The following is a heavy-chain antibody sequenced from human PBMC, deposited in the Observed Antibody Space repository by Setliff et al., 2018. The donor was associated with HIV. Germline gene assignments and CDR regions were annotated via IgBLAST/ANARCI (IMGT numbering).Heavy chain of an antibody. Sequence: GGSLSLSCAASGFTFSTYWMHWVRQAPGKGLVWVSRINSDGTSTSYADSVKGRFTISRDNAKNTLYLQMNSPRAEDTAVYYCATWQGYSGSSRAFDYWGQGRLVTVSS. J-gene: IGHJ4*02. V-gene: IGHV3-74*01. D-gene: IGHD1-26*01. CDR1: GFTFSTYW. CDR3: ATWQGYSGSSRAFDY. CDR2: INSDGTST.